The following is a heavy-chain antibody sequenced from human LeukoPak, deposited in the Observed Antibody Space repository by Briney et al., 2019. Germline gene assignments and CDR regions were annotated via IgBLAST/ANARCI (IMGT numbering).Heavy chain of an antibody. Sequence: GGSLRLSCAASGFTVSSNYMSWVRQAPGKGLEWVSAISRSGSSTDYADSVKGRFTISRDNSKNTLYLQMNSLRPEDTVVYYCAKGGDILTGYYLYWYFDLWGRGTLVTVSS. CDR2: ISRSGSST. D-gene: IGHD3-9*01. V-gene: IGHV3-23*01. CDR1: GFTVSSNY. CDR3: AKGGDILTGYYLYWYFDL. J-gene: IGHJ2*01.